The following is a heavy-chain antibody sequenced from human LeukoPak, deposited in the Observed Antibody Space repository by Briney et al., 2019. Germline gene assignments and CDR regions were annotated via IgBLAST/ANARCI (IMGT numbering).Heavy chain of an antibody. V-gene: IGHV4-38-2*02. Sequence: PSEPLSLTCSGSNYSISNSLYWGWPRQPPGNGLEWIGSIYRSGSTFYNPSLKPRVTISLDTSKNQFSLKLSSVTAADTAVYFCARGTYGYYMDVWGKGTTVTVSS. CDR3: ARGTYGYYMDV. J-gene: IGHJ6*03. CDR2: IYRSGST. D-gene: IGHD4-17*01. CDR1: NYSISNSLY.